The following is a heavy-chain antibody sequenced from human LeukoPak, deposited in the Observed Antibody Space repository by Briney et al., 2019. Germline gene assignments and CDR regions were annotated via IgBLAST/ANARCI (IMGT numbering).Heavy chain of an antibody. CDR3: ARDGDYYGSGSFNGAFDI. J-gene: IGHJ3*02. CDR1: DDSISDYY. Sequence: SETLSLTCTVSDDSISDYYRGWIRQPPGKGLEWIGYIYYSGSTYYNPSLKSRVTISVDTSKNQFSLKLSSVTTADTAVYYCARDGDYYGSGSFNGAFDIWGQGTMVTVSS. CDR2: IYYSGST. D-gene: IGHD3-10*01. V-gene: IGHV4-30-4*01.